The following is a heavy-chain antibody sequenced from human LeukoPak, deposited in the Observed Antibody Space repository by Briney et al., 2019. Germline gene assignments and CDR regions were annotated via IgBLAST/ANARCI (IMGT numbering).Heavy chain of an antibody. Sequence: GGSLRLSCVASGLTFSNFGMSWVRQAPGKGLEWVSAISGSGDSTYYADSVKGRFTISRDNSKNTLYLQMNSLRAEDTAVYYCARVTAVAGTSVGVDAWGQGILVTVS. J-gene: IGHJ4*02. CDR1: GLTFSNFG. CDR2: ISGSGDST. D-gene: IGHD6-19*01. CDR3: ARVTAVAGTSVGVDA. V-gene: IGHV3-23*01.